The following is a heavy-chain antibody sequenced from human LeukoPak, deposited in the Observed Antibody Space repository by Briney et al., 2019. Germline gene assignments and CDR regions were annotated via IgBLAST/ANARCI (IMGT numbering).Heavy chain of an antibody. CDR1: GGSISGYY. D-gene: IGHD4/OR15-4a*01. Sequence: SDTLSLTCTVPGGSISGYYWSWIRRPPGRGLEYIGFVYYIGTTNYNPSLKSRVTISLDTSKNQFSLNLRYVTAADTAVYYCARLGSKYGADAFDIWGQGTMVSVSS. CDR2: VYYIGTT. V-gene: IGHV4-59*07. CDR3: ARLGSKYGADAFDI. J-gene: IGHJ3*02.